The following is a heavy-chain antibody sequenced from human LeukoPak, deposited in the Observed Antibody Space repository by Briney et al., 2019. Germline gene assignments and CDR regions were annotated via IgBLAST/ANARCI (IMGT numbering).Heavy chain of an antibody. V-gene: IGHV1-2*02. CDR2: INPNSGGT. J-gene: IGHJ4*02. CDR3: ARVRMVRGVITGNLGY. D-gene: IGHD3-10*01. CDR1: GYIFTGYY. Sequence: ASVKVSCKASGYIFTGYYMHWVRQAPGQGLEWMGWINPNSGGTNYAQKFQGRVTMTRDTSISTAYMELSRLRSDDTAVYYCARVRMVRGVITGNLGYWGQGTLVTVSS.